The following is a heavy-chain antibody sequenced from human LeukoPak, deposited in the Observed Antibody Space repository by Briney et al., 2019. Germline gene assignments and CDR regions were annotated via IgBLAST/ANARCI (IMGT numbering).Heavy chain of an antibody. CDR3: ARNPGPGTLGN. V-gene: IGHV3-11*06. J-gene: IGHJ4*02. CDR1: GFTFNDYY. CDR2: ISSSGGHT. D-gene: IGHD6-13*01. Sequence: WGSLRLSCAAPGFTFNDYYMSWMGQAPGQVLQLVSFISSSGGHTNYADSVKGRFTISRDNAKNSLYLQMNSLRAEDTAVYYCARNPGPGTLGNWGQGTLVTVSS.